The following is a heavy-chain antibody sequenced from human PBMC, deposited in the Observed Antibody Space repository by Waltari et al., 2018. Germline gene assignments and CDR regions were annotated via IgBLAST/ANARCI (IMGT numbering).Heavy chain of an antibody. CDR3: GRIAFGDDGGYFQH. CDR2: MQYRGST. D-gene: IGHD4-17*01. J-gene: IGHJ1*01. Sequence: QLQLQESGPGLVKPSATLSLTCTVSGGSLSPTYNWGWIRQPPGKGLEWMGNMQYRGSTFYNPSLKSRVTISLDTSKNQFSLRLSSVGAADTAVYFCGRIAFGDDGGYFQHWGQGTLVTVSS. CDR1: GGSLSPTYN. V-gene: IGHV4-39*01.